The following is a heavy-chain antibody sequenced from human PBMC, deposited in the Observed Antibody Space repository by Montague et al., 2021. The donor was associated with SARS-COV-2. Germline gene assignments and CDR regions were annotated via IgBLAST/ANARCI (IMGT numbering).Heavy chain of an antibody. CDR2: YYSGST. CDR3: ARQGGSNYGWFDP. D-gene: IGHD1-26*01. Sequence: SETLSLTCTVSGASLNSRYWSWIRQPPGKGLEWIGYYYSGSTKYTPSLKSRVTISVDTSKNQFSVKVISVTAADTAVYYCARQGGSNYGWFDPWGQGTLVTVST. CDR1: GASLNSRY. V-gene: IGHV4-59*08. J-gene: IGHJ5*02.